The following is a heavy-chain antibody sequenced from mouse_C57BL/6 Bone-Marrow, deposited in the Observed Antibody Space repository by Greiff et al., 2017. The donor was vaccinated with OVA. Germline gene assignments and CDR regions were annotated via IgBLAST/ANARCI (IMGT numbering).Heavy chain of an antibody. Sequence: EVKLMESGGGLVKPGGSLKLSCAASGFTFSSYAMSWVRQTPEKRLEWVATISAGGSYTYYPDNVKGRFTISRDNAKNNLYLQMRHLKSEDTAMYYCAREVIYDGFPWFAYWGQGTLVTVSA. CDR2: ISAGGSYT. J-gene: IGHJ3*01. V-gene: IGHV5-4*01. CDR3: AREVIYDGFPWFAY. D-gene: IGHD2-3*01. CDR1: GFTFSSYA.